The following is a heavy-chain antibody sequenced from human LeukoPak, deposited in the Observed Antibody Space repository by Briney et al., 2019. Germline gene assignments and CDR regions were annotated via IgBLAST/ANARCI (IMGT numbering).Heavy chain of an antibody. CDR3: AKGQFHFDSSGYYR. V-gene: IGHV3-23*01. Sequence: PGGSLRLSCAASGLTFSSYAMSWVRQAPGKGLEWVSVISGNGVSILHADSVKGRFTISRDNSKNTLYLQMNSLRDEDTAVYYCAKGQFHFDSSGYYRWGQGTLVTVSS. CDR1: GLTFSSYA. CDR2: ISGNGVSI. D-gene: IGHD3-22*01. J-gene: IGHJ4*02.